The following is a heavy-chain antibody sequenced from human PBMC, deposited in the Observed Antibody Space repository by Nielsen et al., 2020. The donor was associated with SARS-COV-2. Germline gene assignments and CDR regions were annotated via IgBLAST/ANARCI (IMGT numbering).Heavy chain of an antibody. Sequence: GGSLRLSCAASGFSLSSYWMTWVRQAPGKGLEWVANIKEDGSKKTYVDSVKGRFTISRDNAKSSLYLQMDSLRAEDTALYYCARGPRIWTVSFSADIETYTYFGLDVWGQGTTVTVSS. CDR2: IKEDGSKK. J-gene: IGHJ6*02. CDR3: ARGPRIWTVSFSADIETYTYFGLDV. V-gene: IGHV3-7*01. D-gene: IGHD3/OR15-3a*01. CDR1: GFSLSSYW.